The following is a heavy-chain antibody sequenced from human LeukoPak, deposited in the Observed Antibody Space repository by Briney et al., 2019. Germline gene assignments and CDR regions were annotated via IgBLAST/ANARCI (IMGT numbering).Heavy chain of an antibody. CDR3: AKRGLAAALFR. Sequence: GGSLRLSCTASGFTFSSYAMSWVRQAPGKGLEWVSDISGSGGSTYYADSVKGRFTISRDNSKNTLYLQMNRLRAEDTAVYYCAKRGLAAALFRWGQGTLVTVSS. D-gene: IGHD6-13*01. J-gene: IGHJ4*02. CDR1: GFTFSSYA. V-gene: IGHV3-23*01. CDR2: ISGSGGST.